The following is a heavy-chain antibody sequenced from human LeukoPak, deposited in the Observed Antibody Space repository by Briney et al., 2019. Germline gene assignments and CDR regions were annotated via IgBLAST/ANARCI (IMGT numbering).Heavy chain of an antibody. J-gene: IGHJ4*02. CDR3: ARSNSESYYRGYYFDY. V-gene: IGHV4-59*01. CDR2: ISHSGTT. Sequence: SETLSLTCTVSGGSMSSFYWSWIRQPPEKGLEWIGYISHSGTTNYNPSLKSRVTISVDTSMNQFSLKLSSVTAAYTAVYYCARSNSESYYRGYYFDYWGQGTLVTVSS. D-gene: IGHD1-26*01. CDR1: GGSMSSFY.